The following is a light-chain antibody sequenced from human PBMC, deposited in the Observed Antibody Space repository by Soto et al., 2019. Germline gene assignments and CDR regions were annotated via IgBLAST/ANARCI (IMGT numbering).Light chain of an antibody. CDR1: SSDVGGYNY. J-gene: IGLJ1*01. Sequence: QSVLTQPASVSGSPGQSITISCTGTSSDVGGYNYVSWYQQHPGKAPKLMIYEVSHRPSGVSNRFSGSKSGNTASLTISGLQAEDEADYYCSSYTSTTPYVLGTGTKV. CDR3: SSYTSTTPYV. V-gene: IGLV2-14*01. CDR2: EVS.